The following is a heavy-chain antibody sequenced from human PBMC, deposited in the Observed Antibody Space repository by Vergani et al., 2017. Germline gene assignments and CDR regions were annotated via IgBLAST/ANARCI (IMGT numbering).Heavy chain of an antibody. V-gene: IGHV4-59*01. J-gene: IGHJ4*02. Sequence: QVQLQESGPGLVKPSETLSLTCTVSGGSISSYYWSWIRQPPGKGLEWIGYIYYSGSTNYNPSLKSRVTISVDTSKNQFSLKLSSVTAADTAVYYCARVGPIGYSSFPFDYWGQGTLVTGSS. D-gene: IGHD6-13*01. CDR1: GGSISSYY. CDR2: IYYSGST. CDR3: ARVGPIGYSSFPFDY.